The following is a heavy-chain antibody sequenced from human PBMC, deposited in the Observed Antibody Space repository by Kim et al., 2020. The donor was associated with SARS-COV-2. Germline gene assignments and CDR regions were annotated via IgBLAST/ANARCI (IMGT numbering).Heavy chain of an antibody. CDR1: GGSFSGYY. D-gene: IGHD7-27*01. V-gene: IGHV4-34*01. CDR3: ARGKLGILGDY. CDR2: INHSGST. Sequence: SETLSLTCAVYGGSFSGYYWSWIRQPPGKGLEWIGEINHSGSTNYNPSLKSRVTISVDTSKNQFSLKLSSVTAADTAVYYCARGKLGILGDYWGQGTLVTVSS. J-gene: IGHJ4*02.